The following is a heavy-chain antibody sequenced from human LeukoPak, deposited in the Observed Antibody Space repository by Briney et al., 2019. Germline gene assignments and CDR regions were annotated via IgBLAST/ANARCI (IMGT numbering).Heavy chain of an antibody. J-gene: IGHJ6*02. CDR3: ARDIVATIGHYYYYGMDV. CDR2: IIPILGIA. CDR1: GGTFSSSA. V-gene: IGHV1-69*04. Sequence: SVKVSCKASGGTFSSSAISWVRQAPGQGLEWMGRIIPILGIANYAQKFQGRVTITADKSTSTAYMELSSLRSEDTAVYYCARDIVATIGHYYYYGMDVWGQGTTVTVSS. D-gene: IGHD5-12*01.